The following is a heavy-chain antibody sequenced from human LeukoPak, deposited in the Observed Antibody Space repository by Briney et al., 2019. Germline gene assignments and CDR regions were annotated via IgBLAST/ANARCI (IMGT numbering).Heavy chain of an antibody. CDR3: ARDPVPATARHFDY. V-gene: IGHV3-21*01. CDR2: ISSSSSYI. D-gene: IGHD1-1*01. Sequence: GGSLRLSCAASGFTFSIYSMNWVRQAPGKGLEWVSSISSSSSYIYYADSVKGRFTISRDNSKNTLYLQMNSLRGEDTGVYYCARDPVPATARHFDYWGQGTLVTVSS. CDR1: GFTFSIYS. J-gene: IGHJ4*02.